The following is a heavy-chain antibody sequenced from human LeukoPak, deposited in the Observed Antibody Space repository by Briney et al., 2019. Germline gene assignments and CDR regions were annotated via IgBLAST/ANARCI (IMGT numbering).Heavy chain of an antibody. Sequence: SETLSLTCTVSGGSISSGGYYWSWIRQHPGKGLEWIVYIYYSGSTYYNPSLKSRVTISVDTSKNQFSLKLSSVTAADTAVYYCARGQGVVPAAIPHNWFDPWGQGTLVTVSS. CDR3: ARGQGVVPAAIPHNWFDP. D-gene: IGHD2-2*02. CDR2: IYYSGST. J-gene: IGHJ5*02. V-gene: IGHV4-31*03. CDR1: GGSISSGGYY.